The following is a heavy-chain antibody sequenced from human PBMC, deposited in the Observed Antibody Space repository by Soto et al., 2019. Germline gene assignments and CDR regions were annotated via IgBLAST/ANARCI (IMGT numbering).Heavy chain of an antibody. CDR2: IWYDGSNK. V-gene: IGHV3-33*01. CDR3: ARDLNSYGDYVPTWFDY. D-gene: IGHD4-17*01. CDR1: GFTFSSYG. J-gene: IGHJ4*02. Sequence: QVQLVESGGGVVQPGRSLRLSCAASGFTFSSYGMHWVRQAPGKGLEWVAVIWYDGSNKYYAASVKGRFTISRDNSKNTLYLQMNSLRAEDTAVYYCARDLNSYGDYVPTWFDYWGQGTLVTVSS.